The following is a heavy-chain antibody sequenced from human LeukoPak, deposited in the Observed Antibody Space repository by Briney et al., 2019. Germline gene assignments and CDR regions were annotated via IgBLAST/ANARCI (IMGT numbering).Heavy chain of an antibody. D-gene: IGHD1-14*01. J-gene: IGHJ4*02. V-gene: IGHV4-34*01. CDR2: INHSGST. CDR3: ARGRKPIFDY. Sequence: SETLSLTCAVYRGSFSGYYWSWIRQPPGKGLEWIGEINHSGSTNYNPSLKSRVTISVDTSKNQFSLKLSSVTAADTAVYYCARGRKPIFDYWGQGTLVTVSS. CDR1: RGSFSGYY.